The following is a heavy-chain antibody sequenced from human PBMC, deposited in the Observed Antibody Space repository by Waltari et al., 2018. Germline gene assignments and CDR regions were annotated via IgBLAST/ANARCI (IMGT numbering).Heavy chain of an antibody. CDR2: ISWNSGSI. D-gene: IGHD1-20*01. CDR3: AGITF. J-gene: IGHJ4*02. CDR1: GFTFVDYA. V-gene: IGHV3-9*01. Sequence: EVQLVESGGGLVQPGRSLRLSCAASGFTFVDYAMHWFRQAPGKGLEWVSGISWNSGSIGYADSVKGRFTISRDNAKNSLYLQMNSLRAEDTALYYCAGITFWGQGTLVTVSS.